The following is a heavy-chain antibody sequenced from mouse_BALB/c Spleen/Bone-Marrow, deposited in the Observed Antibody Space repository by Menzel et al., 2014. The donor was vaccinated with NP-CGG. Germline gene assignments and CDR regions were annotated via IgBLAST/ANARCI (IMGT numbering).Heavy chain of an antibody. CDR3: AREGYDYDWFAD. CDR2: ISGGGSYI. D-gene: IGHD2-4*01. CDR1: GFTFSSYG. Sequence: EVQRVESGGDLVKPGGSLKLSCAASGFTFSSYGMSWVRQTPEKRLEWVATISGGGSYIYYADNVKGRFIISRDNAKNNLYLQVRSLRSEDTALYYCAREGYDYDWFADWGQGTLVPVSA. V-gene: IGHV5-9-2*01. J-gene: IGHJ3*01.